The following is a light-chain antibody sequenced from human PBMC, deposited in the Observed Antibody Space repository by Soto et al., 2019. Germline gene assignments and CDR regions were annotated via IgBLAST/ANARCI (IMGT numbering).Light chain of an antibody. Sequence: VVMTQSPRTLSLSPGERATLSCRASQNIKNNYVGWYQQKPGQAPTLLIYGASARATGVPDRFSGSGSGTDFTLTISRLEPEDFAVYYCQQYGSSPPLITFGPGTKVDIK. CDR3: QQYGSSPPLIT. J-gene: IGKJ3*01. CDR1: QNIKNNY. CDR2: GAS. V-gene: IGKV3-20*01.